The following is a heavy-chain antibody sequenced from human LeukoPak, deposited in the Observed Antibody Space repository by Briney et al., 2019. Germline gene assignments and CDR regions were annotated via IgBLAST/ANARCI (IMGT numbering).Heavy chain of an antibody. D-gene: IGHD3-10*01. Sequence: GGSLRLSCAASGFTFSSYSMNWVRQAPGKGLEWVSSISSSSSYIYYADSVKGRFTISRDNAKNSLFLQMNSLRVEDTAVYYCARESNWGGDAFDIWGLGTMVTVSS. CDR1: GFTFSSYS. CDR3: ARESNWGGDAFDI. V-gene: IGHV3-21*06. J-gene: IGHJ3*02. CDR2: ISSSSSYI.